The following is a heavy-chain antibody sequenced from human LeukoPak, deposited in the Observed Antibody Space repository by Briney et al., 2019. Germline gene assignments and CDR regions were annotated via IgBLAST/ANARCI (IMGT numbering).Heavy chain of an antibody. V-gene: IGHV1-18*01. CDR3: AVGSYGSGSSNWFDP. CDR2: ISAYNGNT. D-gene: IGHD3-10*01. J-gene: IGHJ5*02. Sequence: ASVKVSCKASGGTFSSYAIGWVRQAPGKGLEWMGWISAYNGNTNYAQKLQGRVTMTTDTSTSTAYMELRSLRSDDTAVYYCAVGSYGSGSSNWFDPWGQGTLVTVSS. CDR1: GGTFSSYA.